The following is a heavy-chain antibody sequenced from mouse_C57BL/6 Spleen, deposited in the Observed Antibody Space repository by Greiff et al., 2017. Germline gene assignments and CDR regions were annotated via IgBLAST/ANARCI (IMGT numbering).Heavy chain of an antibody. D-gene: IGHD1-1*01. CDR1: GYTFTDYE. J-gene: IGHJ2*01. CDR3: TRGSYAYYFDY. Sequence: QVQLKESGAELVRPGASVTLSCKASGYTFTDYEMHWVKQTPVHGLEWIGAIDPETGGTAYNQKFKGKAILTADKSSSTAYMELRSLTSEDSAVYYCTRGSYAYYFDYWGQGTTLTVSS. CDR2: IDPETGGT. V-gene: IGHV1-15*01.